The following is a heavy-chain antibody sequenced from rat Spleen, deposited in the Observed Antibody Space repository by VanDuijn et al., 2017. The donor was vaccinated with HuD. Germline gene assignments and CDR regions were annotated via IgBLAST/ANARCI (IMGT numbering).Heavy chain of an antibody. CDR1: GYSITSNY. D-gene: IGHD1-2*01. V-gene: IGHV3-1*01. CDR2: INYSGST. CDR3: ARDSTYASLDY. J-gene: IGHJ2*01. Sequence: EVRLQESGPGLVKPSQSLSLTCSVTGYSITSNYWGWIRKFPGNKMEWIGHINYSGSTTYNPSLKSRISITRDTSKNQFFLQMDSLRSEDTATYYCARDSTYASLDYWGQGVTVTVSS.